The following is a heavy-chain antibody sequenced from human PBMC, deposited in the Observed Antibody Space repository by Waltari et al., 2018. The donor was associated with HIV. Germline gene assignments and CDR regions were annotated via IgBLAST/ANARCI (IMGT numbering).Heavy chain of an antibody. CDR3: ARDMEWELLGYYYYGMDV. J-gene: IGHJ6*02. CDR1: GFPFSSSA. Sequence: VQLVESGGGVVQPGRSLRLSCAASGFPFSSSAMHWLRQAPGKGLEWVAVISYDGSNKYYADSVKGRFTISRDNSKNTLYLQMNSLRAEDTAVYYCARDMEWELLGYYYYGMDVWGQGTTVTVSS. D-gene: IGHD1-26*01. CDR2: ISYDGSNK. V-gene: IGHV3-30*04.